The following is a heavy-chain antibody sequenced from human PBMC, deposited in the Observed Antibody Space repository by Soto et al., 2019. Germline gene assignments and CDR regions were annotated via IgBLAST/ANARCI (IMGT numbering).Heavy chain of an antibody. J-gene: IGHJ6*02. D-gene: IGHD5-12*01. Sequence: EVQLVESGGGLVQPGGSLRLSCAASGFTFSSYWMSWVRQAPGKGLEWVANIKQDGSEKYYVDSVKGRFTISRDNAKNSLYLQMTSLRAEDTAVYYCARDGYNYGRVGGMDVWGQGTTVTVSS. CDR2: IKQDGSEK. CDR3: ARDGYNYGRVGGMDV. V-gene: IGHV3-7*05. CDR1: GFTFSSYW.